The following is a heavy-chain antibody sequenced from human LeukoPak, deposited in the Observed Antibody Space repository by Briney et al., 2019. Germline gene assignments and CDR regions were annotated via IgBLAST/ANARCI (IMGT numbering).Heavy chain of an antibody. Sequence: ASVKVSCKASGYTFTGYYMHWVRQAPGQGLEWMGWINPNSGGTNYAQKFQGRVTMTRDTSISPAYMELSRLRSDDTAVYYCARASDILTGYGRIDAFDIWGQGTMVTVSS. CDR2: INPNSGGT. CDR1: GYTFTGYY. J-gene: IGHJ3*02. V-gene: IGHV1-2*02. CDR3: ARASDILTGYGRIDAFDI. D-gene: IGHD3-9*01.